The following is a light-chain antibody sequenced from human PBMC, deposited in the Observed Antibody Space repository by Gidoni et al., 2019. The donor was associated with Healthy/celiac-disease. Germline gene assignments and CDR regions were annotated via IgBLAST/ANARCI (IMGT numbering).Light chain of an antibody. CDR3: AAWDDSLNGVV. V-gene: IGLV1-44*01. CDR2: SNN. Sequence: QSVLTQPPSASGTPGQRVTISCSGSSSNIGSNTVNWYQQLPGPAPKLLIYSNNQRPSGVPYRFSVSKSGTSASLAISGLQSEDEADYYCAAWDDSLNGVVFGGGTKLTVL. J-gene: IGLJ2*01. CDR1: SSNIGSNT.